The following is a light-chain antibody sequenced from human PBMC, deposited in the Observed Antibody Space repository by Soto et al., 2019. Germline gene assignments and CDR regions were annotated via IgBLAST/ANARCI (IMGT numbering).Light chain of an antibody. Sequence: QSVLTQPVSVSGAPGQSITISCTGTSSDVGSYNLVSWYQQHPGKAPKLIIYEVNKGPSGVSNRFSGSKSGNTASLTISGLQTEDEADYYCCSYAPSSALFGTGTKVTVL. J-gene: IGLJ1*01. CDR3: CSYAPSSAL. CDR1: SSDVGSYNL. CDR2: EVN. V-gene: IGLV2-23*02.